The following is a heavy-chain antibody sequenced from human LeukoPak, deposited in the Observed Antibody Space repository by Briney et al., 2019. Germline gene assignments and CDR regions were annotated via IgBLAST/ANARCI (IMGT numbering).Heavy chain of an antibody. V-gene: IGHV3-53*01. CDR3: ARVPLTMIVVGPPSGAFDI. D-gene: IGHD3-22*01. CDR1: GFTVSSNY. J-gene: IGHJ3*02. Sequence: SGGSLRLSCAASGFTVSSNYMSWVRQAPGKGLEWVSGIGGSGTRTYYADSVKGRFTISRDNSKNTLYLQMNSLRAEDTAVYYCARVPLTMIVVGPPSGAFDIWGQGTMVTVSS. CDR2: IGGSGTRT.